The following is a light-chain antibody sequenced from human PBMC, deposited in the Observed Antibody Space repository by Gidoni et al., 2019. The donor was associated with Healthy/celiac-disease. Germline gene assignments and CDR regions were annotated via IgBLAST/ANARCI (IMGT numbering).Light chain of an antibody. CDR3: CSYAGSSTFV. V-gene: IGLV2-23*03. CDR1: SSDVGSYNL. Sequence: QSALTQPASVSGSPGPSITISCTGTSSDVGSYNLVSWYQQHPGKAHKRMIYEGSKRPSGFSNRFSGSKSGNTASLTISGLQAEDEADYYCCSYAGSSTFVFGGGTKLTVL. CDR2: EGS. J-gene: IGLJ3*02.